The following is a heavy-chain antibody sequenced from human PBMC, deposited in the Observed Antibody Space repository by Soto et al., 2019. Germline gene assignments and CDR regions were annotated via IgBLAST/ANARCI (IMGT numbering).Heavy chain of an antibody. CDR3: ARRGSGSYYDY. D-gene: IGHD1-26*01. J-gene: IGHJ4*02. Sequence: EVQLLESGGGLVQPGGSLRLSCAASGFTFSSYAMRWVRQAPGKGLEWVSAISGSGDSTYYADSVKGRFTVSRDNSKNTLYLQMNSLRAEDTAVYYCARRGSGSYYDYWGQGNLVTVSS. V-gene: IGHV3-23*01. CDR1: GFTFSSYA. CDR2: ISGSGDST.